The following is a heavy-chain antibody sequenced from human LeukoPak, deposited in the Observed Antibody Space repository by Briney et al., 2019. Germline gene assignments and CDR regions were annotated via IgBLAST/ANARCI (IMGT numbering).Heavy chain of an antibody. CDR3: AKDAQRGFDYSNSLQN. V-gene: IGHV3-33*06. CDR2: IWSDGSDK. D-gene: IGHD4-11*01. J-gene: IGHJ1*01. Sequence: PGVSDRLSCAASGFTFSHYGMHWVRQTPGAGLEWVAVIWSDGSDKYYAKSVKGRFTISRDNSKNSLFLQMNSLRAEDTAVYYCAKDAQRGFDYSNSLQNWGQGILVTVSS. CDR1: GFTFSHYG.